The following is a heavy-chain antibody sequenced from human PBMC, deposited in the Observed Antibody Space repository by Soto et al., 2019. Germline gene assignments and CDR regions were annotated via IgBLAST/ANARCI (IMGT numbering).Heavy chain of an antibody. CDR3: ARLEGLATTSYYFDY. J-gene: IGHJ4*02. Sequence: QLQLQESGPGLVKPSETLSLTCSVSGDSINSDNYYSGWIRQPPGKGLEWIGSIYYRGNTYYNPSQKTRVTISLDKSKSHFSLKLNSVNAADSAVYFCARLEGLATTSYYFDYWGQGTLVTVYS. CDR1: GDSINSDNYY. CDR2: IYYRGNT. D-gene: IGHD3-9*01. V-gene: IGHV4-39*01.